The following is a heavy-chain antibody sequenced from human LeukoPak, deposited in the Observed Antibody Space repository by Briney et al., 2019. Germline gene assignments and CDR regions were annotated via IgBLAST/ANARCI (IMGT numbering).Heavy chain of an antibody. CDR1: GFPFSSYA. CDR3: AKRITMVRGVTCYFDY. J-gene: IGHJ4*02. CDR2: ISGSGGST. Sequence: GSLSLSCAASGFPFSSYAMSWVRQAPGKGLEWVSAISGSGGSTYYADSVKGRFTISRDNSKNTLYLQMNSLRAEYTAVYYCAKRITMVRGVTCYFDYWGQGTLVTVSS. V-gene: IGHV3-23*01. D-gene: IGHD3-10*01.